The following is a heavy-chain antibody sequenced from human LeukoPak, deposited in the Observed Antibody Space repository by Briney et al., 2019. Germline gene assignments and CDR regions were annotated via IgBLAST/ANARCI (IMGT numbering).Heavy chain of an antibody. Sequence: ASVKVSCKASGYTFTSYYMHWVRQAPGQGLEWMGIINPSGGSTSYAQKFQGRVTMTRDMSTSTVYMELSSLRSEDTAVYYCARDYTYYDFWSGYSEYYYYMDVWGKETTVTVSS. V-gene: IGHV1-46*01. J-gene: IGHJ6*03. CDR2: INPSGGST. D-gene: IGHD3-3*01. CDR1: GYTFTSYY. CDR3: ARDYTYYDFWSGYSEYYYYMDV.